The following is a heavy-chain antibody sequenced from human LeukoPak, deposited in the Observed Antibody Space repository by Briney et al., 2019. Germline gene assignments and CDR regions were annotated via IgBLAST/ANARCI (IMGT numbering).Heavy chain of an antibody. J-gene: IGHJ4*02. Sequence: PGGSLRLSCAASGFTFSSYLMSWVRQAPGKGLECVSNIKQDGSEKYYVDSVKGRFTISRDNAKYSLYMQMNSLRAEDTAVYYCARDARQITSYDSSGYYYNPLRYWGQGTLVTVSS. CDR3: ARDARQITSYDSSGYYYNPLRY. CDR1: GFTFSSYL. V-gene: IGHV3-7*01. D-gene: IGHD3-22*01. CDR2: IKQDGSEK.